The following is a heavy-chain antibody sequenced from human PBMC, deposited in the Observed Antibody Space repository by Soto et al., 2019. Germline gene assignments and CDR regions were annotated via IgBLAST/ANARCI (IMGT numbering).Heavy chain of an antibody. V-gene: IGHV1-2*02. CDR1: GYPVTAYY. J-gene: IGHJ3*02. D-gene: IGHD3-3*01. CDR2: INPATGAA. Sequence: QLHLVQSGAVVKKPGASVTVSCSASGYPVTAYYMHWVRQAPGRGLEWMGGINPATGAAKYTQTFQGRVTMTRDTPTSTVFMGLGGLTSEDTAVFYWAGGGGVGVAGSAAFDMWGQGTLVTVSS. CDR3: AGGGGVGVAGSAAFDM.